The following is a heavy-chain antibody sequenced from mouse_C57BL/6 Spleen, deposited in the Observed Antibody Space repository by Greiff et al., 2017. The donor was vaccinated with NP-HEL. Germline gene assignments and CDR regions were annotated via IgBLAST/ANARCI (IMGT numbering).Heavy chain of an antibody. D-gene: IGHD2-5*01. CDR2: ISNGGGST. CDR3: ARQGGTYYSNIDYFDY. CDR1: GFNFSDYY. V-gene: IGHV5-12*01. Sequence: EVMLVESGGGLVQPGGSLKLSCAASGFNFSDYYMYWVRQTPEKRLEWVAYISNGGGSTYYPDTVKGRFTISRDNAKNTLYLHMSRLKSEDTAMYYCARQGGTYYSNIDYFDYWGQGTTLTVSS. J-gene: IGHJ2*01.